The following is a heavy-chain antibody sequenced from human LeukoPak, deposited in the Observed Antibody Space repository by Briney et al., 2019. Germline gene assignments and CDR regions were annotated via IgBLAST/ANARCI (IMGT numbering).Heavy chain of an antibody. V-gene: IGHV1-2*06. D-gene: IGHD3/OR15-3a*01. CDR1: GYTFVTYY. J-gene: IGHJ4*02. Sequence: ASVKVSCKSSGYTFVTYYIHWVRQAPGQGLEWMGRINPKSGDTDYAQKFQGRVTMTRDTSISTVYMELSRLRSDDTAVYYCARVGPQWVDYWGQGTLVTVSS. CDR2: INPKSGDT. CDR3: ARVGPQWVDY.